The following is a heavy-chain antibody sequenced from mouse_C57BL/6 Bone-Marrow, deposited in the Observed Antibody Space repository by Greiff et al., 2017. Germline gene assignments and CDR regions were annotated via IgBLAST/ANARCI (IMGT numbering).Heavy chain of an antibody. Sequence: QVQLKESGPGLVQPSQSLSITCTVSGFSLTSYGVHWVRQSPGKGLEWLGVIWSGGSTDFNAAFMSRLSITKDNSTSQVFFKMNSMQADDTAIYYCAKKGGGVRYWYFDVWGTGTTVTVSS. J-gene: IGHJ1*03. CDR2: IWSGGST. CDR1: GFSLTSYG. V-gene: IGHV2-5*01. CDR3: AKKGGGVRYWYFDV.